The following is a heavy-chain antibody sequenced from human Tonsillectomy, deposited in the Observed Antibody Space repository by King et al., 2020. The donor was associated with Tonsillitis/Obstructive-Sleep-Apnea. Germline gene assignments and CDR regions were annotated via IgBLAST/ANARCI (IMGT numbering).Heavy chain of an antibody. D-gene: IGHD1-7*01. Sequence: VQLVQSGAEVKKPGESLKISCKGSGCSFTSYWIGWVRHMPGKALEWMGIIYPGDSATRASPSFQGKVTIPAAKSISTAYLQWSSLKASDTAMYYCARHRGITGTTDWFDPWGQGTLVTVSS. CDR3: ARHRGITGTTDWFDP. J-gene: IGHJ5*02. CDR2: IYPGDSAT. CDR1: GCSFTSYW. V-gene: IGHV5-51*01.